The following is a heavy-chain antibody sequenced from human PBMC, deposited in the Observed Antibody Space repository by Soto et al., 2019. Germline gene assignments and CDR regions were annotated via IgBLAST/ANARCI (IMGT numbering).Heavy chain of an antibody. V-gene: IGHV4-34*01. D-gene: IGHD3-16*01. Sequence: SETLSLTCAVYGGSFSGYYWSWIRQPPGKGLEWIGEINHSGSTNYNPSLKSRVTISVDTSKNQFSLKLSSVTAADTAVYYCARLKSLGVYFDYWGQGTLVTVSS. CDR1: GGSFSGYY. CDR3: ARLKSLGVYFDY. CDR2: INHSGST. J-gene: IGHJ4*02.